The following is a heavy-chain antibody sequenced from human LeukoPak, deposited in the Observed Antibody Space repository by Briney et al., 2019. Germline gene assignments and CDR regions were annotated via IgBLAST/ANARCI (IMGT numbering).Heavy chain of an antibody. D-gene: IGHD3-3*01. Sequence: GGSLRLSCAVSGVTFSGYWMTWVRQAPGKGLEWVANIKQDGSETYYLDSVEGRFTISRDNAQNSLFLQMHSLRAEDTAVYYCARAFNYDFWSGYPYYFDYWGQGTLVTVSS. J-gene: IGHJ4*02. V-gene: IGHV3-7*01. CDR1: GVTFSGYW. CDR3: ARAFNYDFWSGYPYYFDY. CDR2: IKQDGSET.